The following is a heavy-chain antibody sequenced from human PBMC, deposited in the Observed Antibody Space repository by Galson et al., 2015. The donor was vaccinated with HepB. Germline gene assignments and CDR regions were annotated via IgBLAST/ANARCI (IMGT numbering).Heavy chain of an antibody. D-gene: IGHD3-3*01. J-gene: IGHJ6*02. V-gene: IGHV5-51*01. CDR3: ARRGEWLSPAGYYYGMDV. Sequence: QSGAEVKKPGESLKISCKGSGYSFTSYWIGWVRQMPGKGLEWMGIIYPGDSDTRYSPSFQGQVTISADKSISTAYLQWSSLKASDTAMYYCARRGEWLSPAGYYYGMDVWGQGTTVTVSS. CDR2: IYPGDSDT. CDR1: GYSFTSYW.